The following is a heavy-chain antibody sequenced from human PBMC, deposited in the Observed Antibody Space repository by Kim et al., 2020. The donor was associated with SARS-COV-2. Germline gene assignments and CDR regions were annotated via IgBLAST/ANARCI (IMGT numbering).Heavy chain of an antibody. Sequence: SETLSLTCAVYGGSFSGYYWSWIRQPPGKGLQWIGEINHSGSTNYNPSLKSRVTISVDTPKNQFSLKLSSVTAADTAVYYCAAAGVYARYFDLWGRGTLVTVSS. CDR3: AAAGVYARYFDL. CDR2: INHSGST. V-gene: IGHV4-34*01. D-gene: IGHD2-8*01. J-gene: IGHJ2*01. CDR1: GGSFSGYY.